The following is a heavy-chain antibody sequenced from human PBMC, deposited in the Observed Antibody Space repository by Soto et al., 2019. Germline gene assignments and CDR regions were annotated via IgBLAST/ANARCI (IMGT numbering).Heavy chain of an antibody. V-gene: IGHV4-59*01. D-gene: IGHD2-15*01. J-gene: IGHJ5*02. CDR1: GGSISSYS. CDR2: IYYSGST. CDR3: ASGGVTNWFDP. Sequence: PLETLSLTWPVSGGSISSYSWSWIRQPPGKGLAWLGYIYYSGSTNDTPPLNSQVAISVDTSKNQYSLKLSSVTAADTAGDYCASGGVTNWFDPLGQGTLVTVSS.